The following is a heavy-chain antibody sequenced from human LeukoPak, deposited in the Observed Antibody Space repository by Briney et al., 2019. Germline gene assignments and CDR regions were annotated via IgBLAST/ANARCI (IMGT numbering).Heavy chain of an antibody. CDR2: IIPIFGTA. J-gene: IGHJ6*03. D-gene: IGHD2-15*01. CDR1: GGTFSSYA. V-gene: IGHV1-69*13. Sequence: ASVKVSCKASGGTFSSYAISWVRQAPGQGLEWMGGIIPIFGTANYAQKFQGRVTITADESTSTAYMELSSLRSEDTAVFYCARRYAPFGIGGYYYMDVWGKGTTVTVSS. CDR3: ARRYAPFGIGGYYYMDV.